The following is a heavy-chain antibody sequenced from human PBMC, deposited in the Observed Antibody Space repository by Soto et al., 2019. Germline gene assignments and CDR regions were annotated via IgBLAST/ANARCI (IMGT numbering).Heavy chain of an antibody. CDR3: AKVPTFYDFWSGYSYYFDY. V-gene: IGHV3-21*04. D-gene: IGHD3-3*01. CDR2: ISSSSSYI. J-gene: IGHJ4*02. CDR1: GFTFSSYS. Sequence: GGSLRLSCAASGFTFSSYSMNWVRQAPGKGLEWVSSISSSSSYIYYADSVKGRFTISRDNSKNTLYLQMNSLRAEDTAVYYCAKVPTFYDFWSGYSYYFDYWGQGTLVTVSS.